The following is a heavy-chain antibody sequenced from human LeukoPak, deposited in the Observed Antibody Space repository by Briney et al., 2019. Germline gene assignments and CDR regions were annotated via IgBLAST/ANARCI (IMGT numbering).Heavy chain of an antibody. V-gene: IGHV4-34*01. Sequence: SETLSLTCAVYGGSFSGYYWSWIRPPPGKGLEWIGEINHSGSTNYNPSLKRRVTISVDTSKNQFPLKLSSVTAADTAVYYCARGGGFGNYWGQGTLVTVSS. J-gene: IGHJ4*02. CDR3: ARGGGFGNY. CDR2: INHSGST. D-gene: IGHD3-10*01. CDR1: GGSFSGYY.